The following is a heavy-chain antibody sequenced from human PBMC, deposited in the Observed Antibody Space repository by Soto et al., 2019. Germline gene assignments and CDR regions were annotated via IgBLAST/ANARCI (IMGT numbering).Heavy chain of an antibody. CDR3: ARRARGHWPLDY. V-gene: IGHV5-51*01. CDR1: GYIFTNYW. CDR2: IYPGDSDT. Sequence: PGESLKISCNGSGYIFTNYWIGWVRHMPGKGLEWMGIIYPGDSDTRYSPSFQGQVTISADKSISTAYLQWSSLKASDTAMYFCARRARGHWPLDYWGQGTQVTVSS. J-gene: IGHJ4*02.